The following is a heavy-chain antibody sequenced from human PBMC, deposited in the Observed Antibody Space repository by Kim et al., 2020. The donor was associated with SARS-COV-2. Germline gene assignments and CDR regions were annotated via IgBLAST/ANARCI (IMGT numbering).Heavy chain of an antibody. J-gene: IGHJ6*02. CDR1: GDSIGSGSYF. CDR2: IYYSGTT. D-gene: IGHD7-27*01. V-gene: IGHV4-39*01. Sequence: SETLSLTCSVSGDSIGSGSYFWGWIRQPPGKGLEWIGNIYYSGTTYYNPSLKSRVTISVDTSKNQFTLRLTSVTAADTAVYYCARHSGDYYYYNMDVWGQGTTVTVSS. CDR3: ARHSGDYYYYNMDV.